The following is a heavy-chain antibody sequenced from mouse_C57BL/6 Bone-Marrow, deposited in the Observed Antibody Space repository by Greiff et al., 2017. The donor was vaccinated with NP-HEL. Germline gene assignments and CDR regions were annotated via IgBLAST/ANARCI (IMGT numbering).Heavy chain of an antibody. CDR1: GFSLTSYG. J-gene: IGHJ1*03. CDR3: ARHMYYGRGYWYFDV. D-gene: IGHD1-1*01. CDR2: IWSDGST. V-gene: IGHV2-6-1*01. Sequence: QVQLKESGPGLVAPSQSLSITCTVSGFSLTSYGVHWVRQPPGTGLEWLVVIWSDGSTTYNSALKSRLSISKDNSKSQVFLKMNSLQTDDTAMYYCARHMYYGRGYWYFDVWGTGTTVTVSS.